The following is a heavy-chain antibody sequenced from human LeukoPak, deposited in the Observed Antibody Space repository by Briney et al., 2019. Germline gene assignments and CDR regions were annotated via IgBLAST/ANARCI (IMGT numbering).Heavy chain of an antibody. V-gene: IGHV3-23*01. J-gene: IGHJ4*02. CDR2: ISGSGGST. D-gene: IGHD1-20*01. Sequence: PGGSLRLSCAASGFTFSSYGMHWVRQAPGKGLEWVSGISGSGGSTYYADSVKGRFTISRDNSKNTLYLQMNSLRAEDTALYYCAKTYNWNYVDYWGQGTLVTVSS. CDR3: AKTYNWNYVDY. CDR1: GFTFSSYG.